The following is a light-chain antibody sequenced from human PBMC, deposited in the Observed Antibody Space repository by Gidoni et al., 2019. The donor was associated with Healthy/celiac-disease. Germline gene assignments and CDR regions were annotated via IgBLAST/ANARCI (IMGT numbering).Light chain of an antibody. V-gene: IGKV1-39*01. Sequence: DIQMTQSPSSLSASVGDRVTITCRASQSISSYLNWYQQKPGKAPKLLIYAASSLQSGVPSRFSGSVSGTDFTLTISCLQPEDFATYYCQPSYSTLWTFXXXPKVEIK. CDR1: QSISSY. J-gene: IGKJ1*01. CDR3: QPSYSTLWT. CDR2: AAS.